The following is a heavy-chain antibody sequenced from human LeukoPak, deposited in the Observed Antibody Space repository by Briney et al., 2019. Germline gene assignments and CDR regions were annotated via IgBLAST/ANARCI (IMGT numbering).Heavy chain of an antibody. D-gene: IGHD3-10*01. CDR2: IRSKAYGGTT. J-gene: IGHJ4*02. Sequence: GGPLRLSCTASGFTFGDYAMSWFRQAPGKGLEWVGFIRSKAYGGTTEYAASVKGRFTISRDDSKSIAYLQMNSLKTEDTAVYCCTRDQYGSGSYTFDYWGQGTLVTVSS. V-gene: IGHV3-49*03. CDR3: TRDQYGSGSYTFDY. CDR1: GFTFGDYA.